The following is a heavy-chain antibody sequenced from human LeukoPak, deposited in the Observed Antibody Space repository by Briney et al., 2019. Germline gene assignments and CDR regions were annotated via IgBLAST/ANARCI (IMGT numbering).Heavy chain of an antibody. CDR1: GFTVSSNY. CDR3: ARGRGSGWPFDY. J-gene: IGHJ4*02. V-gene: IGHV3-66*01. D-gene: IGHD6-19*01. Sequence: GGSLRLSCAGSGFTVSSNYMSWVRPAPGKGLGWVSVIYSGGSTYYAASVKGRFTLSRDSSKNTLYLQMNSLRAEDTAVYYCARGRGSGWPFDYWGQGTLVTVSS. CDR2: IYSGGST.